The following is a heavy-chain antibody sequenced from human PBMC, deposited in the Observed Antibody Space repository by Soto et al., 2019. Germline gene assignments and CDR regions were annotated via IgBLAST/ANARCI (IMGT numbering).Heavy chain of an antibody. CDR2: FSGFGISS. D-gene: IGHD2-15*01. CDR3: AKGGGPRGYYGMDG. V-gene: IGHV3-23*01. Sequence: GGSLRLSCAASGFTFSSYAMNGVRQAPGKGLEWVSSFSGFGISSYYTDSVKGRFTISRDNSTNMLYLQMNSLRAEDTAVYYCAKGGGPRGYYGMDGWGQGASVTVSS. CDR1: GFTFSSYA. J-gene: IGHJ6*02.